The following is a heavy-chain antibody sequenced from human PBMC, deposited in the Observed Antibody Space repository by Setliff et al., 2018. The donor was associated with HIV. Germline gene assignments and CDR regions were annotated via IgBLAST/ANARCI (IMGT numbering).Heavy chain of an antibody. Sequence: QPGGSLRLSCAASGFTFYTYAMSWVRQAPGKGLEWVSTFGYSGSDTYYADSVKGRFTISRDNTKNTLSLQMNSLGAEDTAIYYCAKKWGSGRADYWGQGTLVTVSS. CDR2: FGYSGSDT. V-gene: IGHV3-23*01. J-gene: IGHJ4*02. CDR1: GFTFYTYA. CDR3: AKKWGSGRADY. D-gene: IGHD3-10*01.